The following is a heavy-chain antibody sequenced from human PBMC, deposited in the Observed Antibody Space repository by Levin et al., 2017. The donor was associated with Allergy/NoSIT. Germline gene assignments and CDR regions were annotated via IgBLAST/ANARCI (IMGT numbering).Heavy chain of an antibody. CDR1: GYSFTGYY. D-gene: IGHD3-10*01. V-gene: IGHV1-2*02. CDR2: INPSSGAT. CDR3: ARIRSNYKYYYGLDV. Sequence: AASVKVSCKASGYSFTGYYMHWVRQAPGQGLEWMGWINPSSGATNYAQKFQGRVIMTRDTSISTAFMEVTRLTSDVTAVFYCARIRSNYKYYYGLDVWGQGTTVTVSS. J-gene: IGHJ6*02.